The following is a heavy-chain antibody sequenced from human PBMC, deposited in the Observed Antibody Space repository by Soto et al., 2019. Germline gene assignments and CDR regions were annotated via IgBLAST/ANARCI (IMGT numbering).Heavy chain of an antibody. J-gene: IGHJ4*02. CDR2: IYYSGST. CDR1: GGSISSYY. CDR3: ARHTTVNPYYFDY. Sequence: QVQLQESGPGLVKPSETLSLTCTVSGGSISSYYWSWIRQPPGKGLEWIGYIYYSGSTNYNPSLKSRVTISVDTSKNQFSLKLSSVTAADTAVYYCARHTTVNPYYFDYWGQGTLVTVSS. V-gene: IGHV4-59*08. D-gene: IGHD4-17*01.